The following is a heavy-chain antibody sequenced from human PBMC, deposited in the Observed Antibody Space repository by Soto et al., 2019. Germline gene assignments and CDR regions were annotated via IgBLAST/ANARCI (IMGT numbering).Heavy chain of an antibody. D-gene: IGHD2-21*02. V-gene: IGHV1-46*03. J-gene: IGHJ4*02. CDR2: INPSGGHT. CDR3: ARGGHVVVVTAAFDS. CDR1: GNTFSNYY. Sequence: QVQLMQSGAEVKKPGASVKVSCKASGNTFSNYYIHWVRQAPGQGLEWMGTINPSGGHTTYAQKFRGRVTXTXXXSXXTRYMELTSLRSEDTAVYYCARGGHVVVVTAAFDSWGQGTLVTVSS.